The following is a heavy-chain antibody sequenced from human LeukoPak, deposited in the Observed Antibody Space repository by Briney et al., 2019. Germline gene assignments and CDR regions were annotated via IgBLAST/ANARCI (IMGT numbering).Heavy chain of an antibody. J-gene: IGHJ2*01. D-gene: IGHD6-6*01. V-gene: IGHV3-23*01. CDR3: AKDRPVGPSYSSFDL. Sequence: EEPLRLHCTAHGVTLSPYAMSWARHAPRKGLDLVSGINISRSGDNTYYPDSVKGRFTISRDSSKNTLFLHMNTLRADDTSIYYRAKDRPVGPSYSSFDLWRRRTLLTLPS. CDR1: GVTLSPYA. CDR2: INISRSGDNT.